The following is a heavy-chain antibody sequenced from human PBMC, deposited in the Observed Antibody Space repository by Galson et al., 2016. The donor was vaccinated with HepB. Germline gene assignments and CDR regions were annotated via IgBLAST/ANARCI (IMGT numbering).Heavy chain of an antibody. D-gene: IGHD1-26*01. Sequence: QSGAEVTKPGESLRISCEGSGYSFSTYWISWLRQMPGKGLEWMGRIDPRDSSTNYNPSFQGQVDITVAESISTAYLQWSSLKASDTAMYYCARRSYAIVGTTWAFDMWGQGTMVTVSS. J-gene: IGHJ3*02. CDR2: IDPRDSST. CDR1: GYSFSTYW. CDR3: ARRSYAIVGTTWAFDM. V-gene: IGHV5-10-1*01.